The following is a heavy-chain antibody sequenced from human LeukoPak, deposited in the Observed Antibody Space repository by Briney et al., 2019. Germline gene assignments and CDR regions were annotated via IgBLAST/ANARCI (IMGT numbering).Heavy chain of an antibody. CDR2: IYYSGST. D-gene: IGHD1-26*01. CDR1: GGSFSSYY. J-gene: IGHJ5*02. Sequence: PSETLSLTCTVSGGSFSSYYWSWIRQPPGKGLEWIGYIYYSGSTNYNPSPKSRVTISVDTSKNQFSLKLSSVTAADTAVYYCARSIVGAPHWFDPWGQGTLVTVSS. CDR3: ARSIVGAPHWFDP. V-gene: IGHV4-59*01.